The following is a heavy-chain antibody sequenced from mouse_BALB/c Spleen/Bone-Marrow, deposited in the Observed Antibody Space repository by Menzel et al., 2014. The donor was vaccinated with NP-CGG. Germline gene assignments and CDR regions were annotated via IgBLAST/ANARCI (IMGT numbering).Heavy chain of an antibody. V-gene: IGHV1S135*01. Sequence: EVKLQESGPELVKPGASMKISCEASGYSFTGYSMNWVKQSHGKNLEWIGLINPYNGGTSYNQKFKGKATITVDKSSSTAYMELHSLTSEDSAGYYCARGGFGFAYWGQGTLVTVSA. CDR2: INPYNGGT. CDR3: ARGGFGFAY. J-gene: IGHJ3*01. CDR1: GYSFTGYS.